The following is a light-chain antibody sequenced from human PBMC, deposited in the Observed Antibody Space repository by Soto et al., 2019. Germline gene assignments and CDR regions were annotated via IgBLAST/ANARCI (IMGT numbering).Light chain of an antibody. CDR1: SSNIGSNT. V-gene: IGLV1-44*01. CDR2: RNN. J-gene: IGLJ3*02. CDR3: AAWDDSLNAWV. Sequence: QPVLTQPPSAPGTPGQRVTISCSGRSSNIGSNTVNWYQQLPGTAPKLLLYRNNQRPSGVPDRFSGSKSGTSASLAISGLQSEDEAEYYCAAWDDSLNAWVFGGGTKLTVL.